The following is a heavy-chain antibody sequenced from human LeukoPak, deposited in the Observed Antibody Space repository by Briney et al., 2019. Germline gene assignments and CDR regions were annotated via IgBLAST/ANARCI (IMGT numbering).Heavy chain of an antibody. D-gene: IGHD6-19*01. Sequence: GGSLRLSCAASGFTFSNYEMNWVRQAPGKGLEWVSYISSIDSTIYCADSVKGRFTISRDNAKNSLYLQMNSLRADDTAVYYCARGIAVAGPYYFDYWGRGTLVTVSS. CDR3: ARGIAVAGPYYFDY. J-gene: IGHJ4*02. V-gene: IGHV3-48*03. CDR2: ISSIDSTI. CDR1: GFTFSNYE.